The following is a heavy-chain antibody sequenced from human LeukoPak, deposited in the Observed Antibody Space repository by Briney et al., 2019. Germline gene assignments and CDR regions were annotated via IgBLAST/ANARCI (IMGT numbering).Heavy chain of an antibody. D-gene: IGHD2-15*01. CDR1: GFTFSSYA. V-gene: IGHV3-30-3*01. J-gene: IGHJ4*02. Sequence: GGSLRLSCAASGFTFSSYAIHWVRQAPGKGLEWVGVISYEGSNKYYADSVKGRFTISRDNSKNTLYLQMNSLRAEDTAVYYCARRDGGSCLDYWGQGTLVTISS. CDR2: ISYEGSNK. CDR3: ARRDGGSCLDY.